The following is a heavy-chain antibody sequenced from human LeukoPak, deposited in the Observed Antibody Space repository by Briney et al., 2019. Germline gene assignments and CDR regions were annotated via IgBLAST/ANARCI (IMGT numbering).Heavy chain of an antibody. V-gene: IGHV3-7*01. CDR3: ARSLGGVPAAKAYYYYGMDV. D-gene: IGHD2-2*01. J-gene: IGHJ6*02. CDR1: GFTFSSYW. Sequence: GGSLRLSCAASGFTFSSYWRSWVRQAPGKGLEWVANIKQDGSEKYYVDSVKGRFTISRDNAKNSLYLQMNSLRAEDTAVYYCARSLGGVPAAKAYYYYGMDVWGQGTTVTVSS. CDR2: IKQDGSEK.